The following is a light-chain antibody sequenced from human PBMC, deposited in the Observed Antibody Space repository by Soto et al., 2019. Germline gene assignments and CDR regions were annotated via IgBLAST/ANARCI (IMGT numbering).Light chain of an antibody. V-gene: IGKV1-5*01. J-gene: IGKJ1*01. CDR2: DAS. CDR3: QQYNSYWT. Sequence: DIQMTQSPSTLSASVGDRVTITCRASESVSYWLAWYQQKPGKAPKLLIYDASTLESGVPSRFRGSGSGTEFTLTISSLQPDDFATYYCQQYNSYWTFGPGTKVEVK. CDR1: ESVSYW.